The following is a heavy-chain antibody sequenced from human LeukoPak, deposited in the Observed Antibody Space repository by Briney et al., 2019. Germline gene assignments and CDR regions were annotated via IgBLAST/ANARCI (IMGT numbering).Heavy chain of an antibody. V-gene: IGHV3-30-3*01. CDR3: ARAQPLSSSWYSNFDY. CDR1: GFTFSSYA. CDR2: ISYDGSNK. J-gene: IGHJ4*02. D-gene: IGHD6-13*01. Sequence: GGSLRLSCEASGFTFSSYAMHWVRQAPGKGLEWVAVISYDGSNKYYADSVKGRFTISRDNPKNTLYLQMNSLRAEDTAVYYCARAQPLSSSWYSNFDYWGQGTLVTVSS.